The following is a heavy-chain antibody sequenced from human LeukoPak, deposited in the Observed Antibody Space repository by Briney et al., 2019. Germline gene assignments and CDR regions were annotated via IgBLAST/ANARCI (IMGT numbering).Heavy chain of an antibody. V-gene: IGHV4-59*01. CDR1: GGSISSYY. D-gene: IGHD1-14*01. CDR2: VYYSGST. J-gene: IGHJ4*02. CDR3: ARGTGGDY. Sequence: RASETLSLTCTVSGGSISSYYWSWIRQPPGKGLEWIGYVYYSGSTNCNPSLKSRVTMSVDTSKNLFSLKLNSVTAADTAVYYCARGTGGDYWGQGTLVTVPS.